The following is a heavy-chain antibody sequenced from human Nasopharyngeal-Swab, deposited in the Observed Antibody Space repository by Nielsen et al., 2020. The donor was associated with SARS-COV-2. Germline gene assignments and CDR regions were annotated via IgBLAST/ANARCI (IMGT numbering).Heavy chain of an antibody. D-gene: IGHD2-2*01. CDR1: VGSISSYY. J-gene: IGHJ6*02. Sequence: SETLSLTCTVSVGSISSYYWSWIRQPPGKGLEWIGEINHSGSTNYNPSLKSRVTISVDTSKNQFSLKLSSVTAADTAVYYCASHPGYCSSTSCYAPSYGMDVWGQGTTVTVSS. CDR2: INHSGST. V-gene: IGHV4-34*01. CDR3: ASHPGYCSSTSCYAPSYGMDV.